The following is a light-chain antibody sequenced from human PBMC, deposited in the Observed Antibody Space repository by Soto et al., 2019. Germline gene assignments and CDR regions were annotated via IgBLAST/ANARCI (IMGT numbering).Light chain of an antibody. CDR1: QSVSRY. CDR2: GAS. Sequence: EIVMTQSPASLSVSPGERVTLSCTASQSVSRYLAWYQQIPGQAPRLLIHGASTGAIGVPDRFSGSGSGTEFTLTISSLQSEDSALYYCHQYKNWPWTFGQGTKV. CDR3: HQYKNWPWT. V-gene: IGKV3-15*01. J-gene: IGKJ1*01.